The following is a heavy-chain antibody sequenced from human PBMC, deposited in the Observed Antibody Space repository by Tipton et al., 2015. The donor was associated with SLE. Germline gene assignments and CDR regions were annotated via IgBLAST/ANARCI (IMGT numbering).Heavy chain of an antibody. CDR2: IYYSGST. D-gene: IGHD3-16*01. CDR3: AIGTMLLDAFDI. J-gene: IGHJ3*02. Sequence: TLSLTCTVSGGSISSSSYYWGWIRQPPGKGLEWIGGIYYSGSTYYNPSLKSRVTISVDTSKNQFSLKLSSVTAADTAVYYCAIGTMLLDAFDIWGQGTMVTVSS. V-gene: IGHV4-39*07. CDR1: GGSISSSSYY.